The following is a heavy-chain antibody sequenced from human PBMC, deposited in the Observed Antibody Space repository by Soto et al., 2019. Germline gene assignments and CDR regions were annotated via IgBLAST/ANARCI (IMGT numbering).Heavy chain of an antibody. CDR2: ISYDGSNK. V-gene: IGHV3-30*18. Sequence: GGSQRLSGSASVCSFSSYVMHWGGQSPGKGLEWVAVISYDGSNKYYADSVKGRFTISRDNSKNTLYLQMNSLRAEDTAVYYCAKDGILLWFGESRRGMDVWGKGTKVTVS. D-gene: IGHD3-10*01. J-gene: IGHJ6*04. CDR1: VCSFSSYV. CDR3: AKDGILLWFGESRRGMDV.